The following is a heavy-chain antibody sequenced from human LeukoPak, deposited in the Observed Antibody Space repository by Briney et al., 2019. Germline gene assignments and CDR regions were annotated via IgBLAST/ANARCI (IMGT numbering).Heavy chain of an antibody. Sequence: PSETLSLTCTVSGGSISSYYWGWIRQPPGKGLEWIGSIYYSGSTYYNPSLKSRVTISVDTSKNQFSLKLSSVTAADTAVYYCARDRDGTTGTTGWFDPWGQGTLVTVSS. J-gene: IGHJ5*02. V-gene: IGHV4-39*07. CDR2: IYYSGST. CDR3: ARDRDGTTGTTGWFDP. CDR1: GGSISSYY. D-gene: IGHD1-1*01.